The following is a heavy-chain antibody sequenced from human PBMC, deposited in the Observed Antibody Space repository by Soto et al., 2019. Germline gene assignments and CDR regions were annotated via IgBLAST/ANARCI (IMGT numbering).Heavy chain of an antibody. Sequence: SVKVSCKASGGTFSSYAIRWVRQAPGHGLEWMGGIIPIFGTANYAQKFQGRVTITADESTSTAYMELSSLRSEDTAVYYCARDPGYSSSSAYNWFDPWGQGTLVTISS. D-gene: IGHD6-6*01. V-gene: IGHV1-69*13. CDR1: GGTFSSYA. CDR3: ARDPGYSSSSAYNWFDP. CDR2: IIPIFGTA. J-gene: IGHJ5*02.